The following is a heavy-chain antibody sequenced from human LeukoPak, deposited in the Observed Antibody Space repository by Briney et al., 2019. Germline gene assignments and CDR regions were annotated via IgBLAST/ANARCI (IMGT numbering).Heavy chain of an antibody. CDR2: IIPLFGTA. CDR1: GATFSSYA. V-gene: IGHV1-69*05. CDR3: ARVFWSGYYNYNWFDP. Sequence: SVKVSCTASGATFSSYAISWVRQAPGQALEWMGGIIPLFGTANYAQKFQGRVTVTTDESTSTAYMELSSLRSEDTAVYYCARVFWSGYYNYNWFDPWGQGTLVTVSS. J-gene: IGHJ5*02. D-gene: IGHD3-3*01.